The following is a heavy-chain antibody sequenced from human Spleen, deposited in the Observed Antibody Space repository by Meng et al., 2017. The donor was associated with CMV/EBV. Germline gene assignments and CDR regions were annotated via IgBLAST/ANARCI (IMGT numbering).Heavy chain of an antibody. V-gene: IGHV1-2*06. CDR1: GYTFTGYY. J-gene: IGHJ2*01. Sequence: QVQLVQSGAEVKKPGASVKVSCKASGYTFTGYYMHWVRQAPGQGLEWMGRINPNSGGTNYAQKFQGRVTMTRDTSISTAYMEVRSLRSDDTAVYYCARSRTGVFGYFDLWGRGTLVTVSS. CDR3: ARSRTGVFGYFDL. D-gene: IGHD7-27*01. CDR2: INPNSGGT.